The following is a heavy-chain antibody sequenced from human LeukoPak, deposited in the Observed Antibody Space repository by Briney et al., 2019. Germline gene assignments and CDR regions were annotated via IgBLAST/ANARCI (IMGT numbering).Heavy chain of an antibody. CDR1: GGTFSSYA. Sequence: SVKVSCKASGGTFSSYAISWVRQAPGQGLEWMGGIIPIFGTANYAQKFQGRVTITADKSTSTAYMELSSLRSEDTAVYYCARRGFYDGMTEDFDYWGQGTLVTVSS. V-gene: IGHV1-69*06. J-gene: IGHJ4*02. D-gene: IGHD3-16*01. CDR3: ARRGFYDGMTEDFDY. CDR2: IIPIFGTA.